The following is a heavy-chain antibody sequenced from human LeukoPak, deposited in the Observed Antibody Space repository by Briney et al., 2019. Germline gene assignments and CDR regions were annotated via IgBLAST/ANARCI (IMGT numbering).Heavy chain of an antibody. D-gene: IGHD6-6*01. CDR3: AKDHVGSSHEDY. CDR2: ISGNGVTT. Sequence: GGSLRLSCAASGFTFSTYAMGWVRQAPGEGLRWVSSISGNGVTTYYADSVKGRFTISRDNSKNTLYLQMNSLGAEDTALYYCAKDHVGSSHEDYWGQGTLVTVSS. V-gene: IGHV3-23*01. CDR1: GFTFSTYA. J-gene: IGHJ4*02.